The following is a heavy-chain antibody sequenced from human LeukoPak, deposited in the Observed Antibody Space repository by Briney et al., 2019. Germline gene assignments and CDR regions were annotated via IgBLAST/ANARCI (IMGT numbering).Heavy chain of an antibody. Sequence: GGSLRLSCAASGFTFSSYSMNWVRQAPGKGLEWDSSISSSSSYIYYADSVKGRFTISRDNAKNSLYLQMNSLRAEDTAVYYCARDLNGNYVDYWGQGTLVTVSS. CDR3: ARDLNGNYVDY. CDR2: ISSSSSYI. D-gene: IGHD4-17*01. J-gene: IGHJ4*02. CDR1: GFTFSSYS. V-gene: IGHV3-21*01.